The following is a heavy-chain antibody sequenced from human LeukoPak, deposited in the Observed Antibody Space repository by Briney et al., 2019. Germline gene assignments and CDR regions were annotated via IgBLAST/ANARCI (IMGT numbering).Heavy chain of an antibody. Sequence: SCAASGGTFSSYAISWVRQAPGQGLEWMGRIIPILGIANYAQKFQGRVTITADKSTSTAYMELSSLGSEDTAVYYCATRIAAAKGVWFDPWGQGTLVTVSS. V-gene: IGHV1-69*04. CDR1: GGTFSSYA. D-gene: IGHD6-13*01. J-gene: IGHJ5*02. CDR3: ATRIAAAKGVWFDP. CDR2: IIPILGIA.